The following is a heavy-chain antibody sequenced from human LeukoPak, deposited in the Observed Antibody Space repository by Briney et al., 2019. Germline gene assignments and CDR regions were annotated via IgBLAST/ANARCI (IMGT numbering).Heavy chain of an antibody. D-gene: IGHD4-17*01. CDR3: ARQITVTRPEGPFDY. CDR1: GYSISSGYY. CDR2: IYHSGST. J-gene: IGHJ4*02. V-gene: IGHV4-38-2*01. Sequence: SETLSLTCAVSGYSISSGYYWRWIRQPPVEGLEWIGSIYHSGSTYYNPSLKSRVTISVDTSKNQFSLKLSSVTAADTAVYYCARQITVTRPEGPFDYWGQGTLVTVSS.